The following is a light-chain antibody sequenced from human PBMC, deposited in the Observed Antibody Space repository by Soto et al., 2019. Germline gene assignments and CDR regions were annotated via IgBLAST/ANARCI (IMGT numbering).Light chain of an antibody. V-gene: IGKV1-39*01. CDR1: QSISSY. Sequence: DIQMTQSPYSLSASVGDRVTITCRASQSISSYLNWYQQKPGKAPNLLIYAASSLQSGVPSKFTGSGSETDFTLTISSLQPEDFATYYCRQRYSSPFTFGPGTKVDIK. CDR3: RQRYSSPFT. CDR2: AAS. J-gene: IGKJ3*01.